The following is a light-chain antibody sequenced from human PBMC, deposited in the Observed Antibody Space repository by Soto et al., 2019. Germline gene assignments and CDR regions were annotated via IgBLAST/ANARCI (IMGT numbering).Light chain of an antibody. V-gene: IGKV1-12*01. CDR2: AAS. CDR1: QDIGDW. Sequence: EIRMTQSPATVSSSAGDRVSITCRASQDIGDWLAWYQQKPGKATKLLVYAASSLQSGVPSRFSGSGSGTDFTLTISSLQPEDFATYYWQQGYSFPVTFGGGTKVDIK. J-gene: IGKJ4*01. CDR3: QQGYSFPVT.